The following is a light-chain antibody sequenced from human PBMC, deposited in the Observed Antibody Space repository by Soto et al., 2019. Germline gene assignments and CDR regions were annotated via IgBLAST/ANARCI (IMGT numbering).Light chain of an antibody. V-gene: IGLV2-14*03. CDR2: DVS. Sequence: QSVLTQPASVSGSPGQSITISCTGTSSDVDGYNFVSWYQHHPGKAPKLIIYDVSNRPSGVSSRFSGFKSGNTASLTVSGLQAEDEAGYYCTSYTTSFTYVFGTGTKVTVL. CDR3: TSYTTSFTYV. J-gene: IGLJ1*01. CDR1: SSDVDGYNF.